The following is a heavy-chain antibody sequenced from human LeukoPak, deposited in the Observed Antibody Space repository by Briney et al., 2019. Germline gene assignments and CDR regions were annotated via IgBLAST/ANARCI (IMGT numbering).Heavy chain of an antibody. V-gene: IGHV3-49*04. J-gene: IGHJ4*02. D-gene: IGHD3-22*01. CDR2: IKSKAHGETT. CDR1: GFTFGDYV. CDR3: TRDVVVVTYDY. Sequence: GGSLRLSCSASGFTFGDYVLIWVRQAPGKGLEWVGFIKSKAHGETTQYAASVKGRVTISRDDSKSIAYLQMNSLNTEDTAVYYCTRDVVVVTYDYWGQGTLVTVSS.